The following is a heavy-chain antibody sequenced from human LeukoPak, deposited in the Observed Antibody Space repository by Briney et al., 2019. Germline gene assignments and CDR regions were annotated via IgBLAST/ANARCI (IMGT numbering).Heavy chain of an antibody. CDR1: GFTFSSYA. D-gene: IGHD2-2*03. Sequence: GGSLRLSCAASGFTFSSYAMSWVRQAPGKGLEWVSAISGSGGSTYYADSVKGRFTISRDNSKNTLYLQMNSLRAEDTAVYYCAKDLRWMGPSRPTFDPWGQGTLVTVSS. V-gene: IGHV3-23*01. CDR3: AKDLRWMGPSRPTFDP. J-gene: IGHJ5*02. CDR2: ISGSGGST.